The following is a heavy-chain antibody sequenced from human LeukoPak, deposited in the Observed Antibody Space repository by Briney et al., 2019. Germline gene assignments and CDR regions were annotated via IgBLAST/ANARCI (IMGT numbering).Heavy chain of an antibody. CDR1: GFTFSSYA. CDR2: ISSSSSYI. D-gene: IGHD4-17*01. V-gene: IGHV3-21*01. CDR3: ARAPDGDPAPGDL. J-gene: IGHJ2*01. Sequence: PGGSLRLSCAASGFTFSSYAMSWVRQAPGKGLEWVSSISSSSSYIYYADSVKGRFTISRDNAKNSLYLQMNSLRAEDTAVYYCARAPDGDPAPGDLWGRGTLVTVSS.